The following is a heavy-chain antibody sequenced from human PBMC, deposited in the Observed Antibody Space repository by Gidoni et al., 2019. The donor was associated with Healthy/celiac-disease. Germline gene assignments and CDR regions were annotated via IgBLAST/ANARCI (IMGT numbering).Heavy chain of an antibody. Sequence: EVQLLESGGGLVQPGGSLRLSCAASGFTFSNYAMSWVRQAPGKGLEWVSAISGSGGSTYYADSVKGRFTISRDNSKNTLYLQMNSLRAEDTAVYYCAKEEGDDYGDYDPAYYFDYWGQGTLVTVSS. CDR3: AKEEGDDYGDYDPAYYFDY. CDR2: ISGSGGST. V-gene: IGHV3-23*01. J-gene: IGHJ4*02. CDR1: GFTFSNYA. D-gene: IGHD4-17*01.